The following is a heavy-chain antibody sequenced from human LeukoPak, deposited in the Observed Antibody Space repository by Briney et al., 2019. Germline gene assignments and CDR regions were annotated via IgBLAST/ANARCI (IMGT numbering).Heavy chain of an antibody. D-gene: IGHD5-18*01. J-gene: IGHJ3*02. CDR3: AREDRGYSYGYGAFDI. CDR1: GFTFSNAW. Sequence: GGSLRLSCAASGFTFSNAWMSWVRQAPGKGLEWVGRIKSKTDGGTTDYAAPVKGRFTISRDDSKNTLYLQMNSLRAEDTAVYYCAREDRGYSYGYGAFDIWGQGTMVTVPS. V-gene: IGHV3-15*01. CDR2: IKSKTDGGTT.